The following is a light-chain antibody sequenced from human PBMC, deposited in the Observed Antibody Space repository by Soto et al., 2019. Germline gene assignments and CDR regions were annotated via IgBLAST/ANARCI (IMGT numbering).Light chain of an antibody. CDR2: AAS. CDR1: QSVSSYY. V-gene: IGKV3-20*01. CDR3: QQYGTSPRT. Sequence: EIVLTQSPGTLSLSPGERATLSCISSQSVSSYYLAWYQQKPGQAPRLLIYAASSRATGIPDKFSGSGSGTDFTLTINRLEPEDFAVYYCQQYGTSPRTFGQGTKVDIK. J-gene: IGKJ1*01.